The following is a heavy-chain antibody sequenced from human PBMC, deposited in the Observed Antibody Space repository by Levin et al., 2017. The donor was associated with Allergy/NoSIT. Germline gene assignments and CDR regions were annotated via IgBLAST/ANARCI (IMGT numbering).Heavy chain of an antibody. Sequence: GESLKISCKASGYTFIGFYLHWVRQAPGQGLEWMGWINPNGGATNYAQKFQGRVTMTRATSINTAYMELSSLTTDDTAVYYCARDLPQYYGSGSYGFYGMDVWGQGTTVTFSS. J-gene: IGHJ6*02. CDR1: GYTFIGFY. CDR2: INPNGGAT. CDR3: ARDLPQYYGSGSYGFYGMDV. V-gene: IGHV1-2*02. D-gene: IGHD3-10*01.